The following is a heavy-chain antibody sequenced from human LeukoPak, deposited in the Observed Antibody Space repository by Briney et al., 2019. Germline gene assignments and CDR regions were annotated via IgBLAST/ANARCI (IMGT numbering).Heavy chain of an antibody. V-gene: IGHV1-2*02. CDR3: ARLHAEYSSSGPFDY. Sequence: ASVKVSCKVSGYTLTELSMHWVRQAPGQGLEWMGWINPNSGGTNYAQKFQGRVTMTRDTSISTAYMELSRLRSDDTAVYYCARLHAEYSSSGPFDYWGQGTLVTVSS. D-gene: IGHD6-6*01. J-gene: IGHJ4*02. CDR2: INPNSGGT. CDR1: GYTLTELS.